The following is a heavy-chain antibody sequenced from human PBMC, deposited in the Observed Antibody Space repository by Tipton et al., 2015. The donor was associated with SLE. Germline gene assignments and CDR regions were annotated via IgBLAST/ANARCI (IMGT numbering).Heavy chain of an antibody. Sequence: TLSLTCTVSGGSISSHYWSWIRQPPGKGLEWIGYIYTSGNTNYNPSLKGRVTISVDTSKNQFSLRLTSVTAADTAVYYCARQRLKYNYFDPWGQGTLVTVSS. J-gene: IGHJ5*02. V-gene: IGHV4-4*09. CDR3: ARQRLKYNYFDP. CDR1: GGSISSHY. D-gene: IGHD1-20*01. CDR2: IYTSGNT.